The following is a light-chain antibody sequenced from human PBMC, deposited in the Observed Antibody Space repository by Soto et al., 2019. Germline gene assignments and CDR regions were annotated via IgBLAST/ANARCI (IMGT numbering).Light chain of an antibody. J-gene: IGKJ1*01. CDR3: QQCYSYWT. V-gene: IGKV1-5*01. CDR1: QSINSW. Sequence: DIQMTQSPSTLSASIGDRVTITCRASQSINSWLAWYQQEPGKAPKLLIYDASSLESGVPSRFSGSGSGTEFTLTIISLQPDDFATYYCQQCYSYWTFGQGTRWIS. CDR2: DAS.